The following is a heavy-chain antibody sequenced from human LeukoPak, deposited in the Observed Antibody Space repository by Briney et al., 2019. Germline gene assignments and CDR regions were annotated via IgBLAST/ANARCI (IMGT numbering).Heavy chain of an antibody. J-gene: IGHJ6*02. CDR1: GFTFSSYA. D-gene: IGHD6-19*01. Sequence: GGSLRLSCAASGFTFSSYAMSWVRQAPGKGLEWVSSISSSSSYIYYADSVKGRFTISRDNAKNSLYLQMNSLRAEDTAVYYCARVGIAVAGVPYYYYYGMDVWGQGTTVTVSS. CDR3: ARVGIAVAGVPYYYYYGMDV. V-gene: IGHV3-21*01. CDR2: ISSSSSYI.